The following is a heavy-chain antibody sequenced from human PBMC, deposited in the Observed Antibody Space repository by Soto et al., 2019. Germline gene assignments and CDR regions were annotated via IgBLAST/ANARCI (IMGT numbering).Heavy chain of an antibody. J-gene: IGHJ4*02. CDR1: GGSISSSRYY. D-gene: IGHD3-10*01. CDR3: ARTYYYGSGSYSNFDY. CDR2: IYYSGSA. Sequence: TSETLSLTCTVSGGSISSSRYYWGWIRQPPGKGLEWIGNIYYSGSAYYNPSLKSRVTIFVDTSKNQFSLNLSSVTAADTAVYYCARTYYYGSGSYSNFDYWGQGTLVTVS. V-gene: IGHV4-39*01.